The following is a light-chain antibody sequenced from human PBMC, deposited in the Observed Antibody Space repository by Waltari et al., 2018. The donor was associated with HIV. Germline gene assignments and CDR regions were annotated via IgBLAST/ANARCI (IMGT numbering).Light chain of an antibody. V-gene: IGLV1-47*01. CDR3: AAWDDSRSGWV. CDR2: RNN. J-gene: IGLJ3*02. CDR1: SAHTGSNY. Sequence: QSVLTQPPSASGTPGQRVTISSSGTSAHTGSNYVYCYQQLPGTAPKLLSFRNNQRPSGVPDLFSGSKSGTSASLAISGLRSEDEADYYCAAWDDSRSGWVFGGGTKLTVL.